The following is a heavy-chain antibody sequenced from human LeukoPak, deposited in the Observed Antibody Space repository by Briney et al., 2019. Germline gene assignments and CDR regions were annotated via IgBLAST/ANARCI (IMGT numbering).Heavy chain of an antibody. V-gene: IGHV4-38-2*02. CDR1: GYSISSGYY. CDR3: TYSGSNYPDY. D-gene: IGHD1-26*01. CDR2: IYHSGST. Sequence: NASETLSLTCTVSGYSISSGYYWGWIRQPPGKGLEWIGSIYHSGSTYYNPSLKSRVTISVDTSKNQFSLKLSSVTAADTAVYYCTYSGSNYPDYWGQGTLVTVSS. J-gene: IGHJ4*02.